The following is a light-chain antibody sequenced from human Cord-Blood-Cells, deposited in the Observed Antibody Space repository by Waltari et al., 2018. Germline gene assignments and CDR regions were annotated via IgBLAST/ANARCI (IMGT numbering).Light chain of an antibody. CDR1: QSVSSN. CDR2: DAS. Sequence: EIVLTQSPATLSFSPGERATLTCRASQSVSSNLAWYQQKPGQAPRLLIYDASNRATGIPARFSGSGSGTDFTLTISSLEPEDFAVYYCQQRSNWPPTFGQGTKVEIK. J-gene: IGKJ1*01. V-gene: IGKV3-11*01. CDR3: QQRSNWPPT.